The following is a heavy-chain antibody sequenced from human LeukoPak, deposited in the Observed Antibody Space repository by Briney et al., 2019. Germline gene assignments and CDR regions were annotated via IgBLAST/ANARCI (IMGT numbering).Heavy chain of an antibody. Sequence: SETLSLTCSVSGGSIIGHWRSWIRQSPGKGLEWIGDVFYSGSNNYNPSLKSRLTISLDTSKNQFSLNLRSVTATDTAMYYCARRNTADASIDFWGQGTLVTASS. CDR2: VFYSGSN. CDR1: GGSIIGHW. CDR3: ARRNTADASIDF. V-gene: IGHV4-59*08. J-gene: IGHJ4*02. D-gene: IGHD4-17*01.